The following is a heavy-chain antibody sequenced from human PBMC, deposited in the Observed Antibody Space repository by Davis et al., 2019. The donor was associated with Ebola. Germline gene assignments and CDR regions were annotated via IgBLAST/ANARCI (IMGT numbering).Heavy chain of an antibody. D-gene: IGHD3-22*01. CDR2: INHSGST. CDR1: GGSISSYY. Sequence: MPSETLSLTCTVSGGSISSYYWSWIRQPPGKGLEWIGEINHSGSTNYNPSLKSRVTISVDTSKNQFSLKLKSVTAADTAVYHCARGVTYYYDTTGSYSWFDSWGQGTLVSVSS. J-gene: IGHJ5*01. CDR3: ARGVTYYYDTTGSYSWFDS. V-gene: IGHV4-34*01.